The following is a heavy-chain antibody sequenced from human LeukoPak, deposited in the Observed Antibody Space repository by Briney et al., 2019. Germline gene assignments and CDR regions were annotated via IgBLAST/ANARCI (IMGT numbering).Heavy chain of an antibody. CDR3: ARQGPLTTAVTTRTNPFDY. V-gene: IGHV4-59*08. Sequence: SETLSLTCTVSGGSISSSYWSWIQQPPGKGLEWIGYIYYSGSTNYNPSLKSRVTISVDTSKNQFSLKLNSVTAADTAVYYCARQGPLTTAVTTRTNPFDYWGQGTLVTVSS. CDR1: GGSISSSY. J-gene: IGHJ4*02. CDR2: IYYSGST. D-gene: IGHD4-11*01.